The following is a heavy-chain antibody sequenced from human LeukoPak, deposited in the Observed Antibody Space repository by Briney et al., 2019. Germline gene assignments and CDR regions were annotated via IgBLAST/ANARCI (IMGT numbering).Heavy chain of an antibody. CDR1: GYTFTTYH. Sequence: ASVKVSCKASGYTFTTYHMHWVRQAPGQGLEWMGWINPNSGGTNYAQKFQGRVTMTRDTSISTAYMELSRLRSDDTAVYYCARDGAVAGAIDYWGQGTLVTVSS. V-gene: IGHV1-2*02. J-gene: IGHJ4*02. CDR2: INPNSGGT. D-gene: IGHD6-19*01. CDR3: ARDGAVAGAIDY.